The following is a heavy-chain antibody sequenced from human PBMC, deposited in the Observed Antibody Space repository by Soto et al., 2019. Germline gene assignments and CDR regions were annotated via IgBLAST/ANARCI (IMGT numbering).Heavy chain of an antibody. CDR1: GGSISSYY. V-gene: IGHV4-59*01. CDR3: ARWGYDFWSGYYYFDY. CDR2: IYYSGST. D-gene: IGHD3-3*01. J-gene: IGHJ4*02. Sequence: PSETLSLTCTVSGGSISSYYWSWIRQPPGKGLEWIGYIYYSGSTNYNPSLKSRVTISVDTSKNPFSLKLSSVTAADTAVYYCARWGYDFWSGYYYFDYWGQGTLVTVS.